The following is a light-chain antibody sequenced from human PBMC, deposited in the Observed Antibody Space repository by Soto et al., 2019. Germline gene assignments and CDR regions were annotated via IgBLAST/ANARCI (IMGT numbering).Light chain of an antibody. CDR3: SSYKISSTYV. CDR1: SSDVGGYNY. Sequence: QSVLTQPASVSGSPGQSITISCTGTSSDVGGYNYVSWYQQHPGKAPKLMIYDVSNRPSGVSNRFSGSKSGNTASLTISGLQAEDEADSYCSSYKISSTYVFGSGTKVTGL. V-gene: IGLV2-14*01. J-gene: IGLJ1*01. CDR2: DVS.